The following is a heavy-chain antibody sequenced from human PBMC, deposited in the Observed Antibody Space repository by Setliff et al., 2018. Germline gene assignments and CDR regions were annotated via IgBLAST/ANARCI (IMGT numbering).Heavy chain of an antibody. CDR3: ARGLKLRYFDWPIDY. J-gene: IGHJ4*02. CDR1: GYTFTSYD. D-gene: IGHD3-9*01. V-gene: IGHV1-8*01. Sequence: GASVKVSCKASGYTFTSYDINWVRQATGQGLEWMGWMNPNSGNTGYAQKFQGRVTMTRNTSISKAYMELSSLRSEDTAVYYCARGLKLRYFDWPIDYWGQGTLVTVSS. CDR2: MNPNSGNT.